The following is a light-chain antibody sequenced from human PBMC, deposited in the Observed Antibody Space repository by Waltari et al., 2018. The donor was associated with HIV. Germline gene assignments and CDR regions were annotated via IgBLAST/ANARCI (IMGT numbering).Light chain of an antibody. J-gene: IGKJ1*01. V-gene: IGKV1-5*03. CDR2: KSS. Sequence: DIHMTQSPSTLAASVGDRVTITCRASQGIGPYLAWYQQKPGKAPKLLIYKSSNLESGVPSRFSGSGSDTEFSLTISSLQPGDYATYYCQQYNSDSRTFGRGTKVEIK. CDR1: QGIGPY. CDR3: QQYNSDSRT.